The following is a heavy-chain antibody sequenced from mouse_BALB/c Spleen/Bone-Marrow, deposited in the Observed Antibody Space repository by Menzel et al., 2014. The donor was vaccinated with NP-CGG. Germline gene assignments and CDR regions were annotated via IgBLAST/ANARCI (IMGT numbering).Heavy chain of an antibody. Sequence: QVQLQQSAAELARPGASVKLSCKVSGYIFTSYTIQWIKQRPGQGLEWIGYINPSIGYTEYNQKFKDKTTLTADTSSSTTYMQLSSLTSEDAAVYYCAREGTYYAYFDYWGQGTTLTVSS. CDR2: INPSIGYT. D-gene: IGHD1-1*01. CDR3: AREGTYYAYFDY. J-gene: IGHJ2*01. V-gene: IGHV1-4*02. CDR1: GYIFTSYT.